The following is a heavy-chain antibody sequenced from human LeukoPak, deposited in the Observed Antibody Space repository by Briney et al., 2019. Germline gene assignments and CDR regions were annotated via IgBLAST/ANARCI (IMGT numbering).Heavy chain of an antibody. Sequence: SETLSLTCTVSVGSISGYYWCSMRQPPRKGRERIGYIYTSGSTNSNPSLKSRVTTSVDTSKNEFSLKLSAVTAADTAVYYCARGFGPWYWFDPWGQGTLVTVSS. CDR2: IYTSGST. D-gene: IGHD3-10*01. CDR1: VGSISGYY. CDR3: ARGFGPWYWFDP. V-gene: IGHV4-4*09. J-gene: IGHJ5*02.